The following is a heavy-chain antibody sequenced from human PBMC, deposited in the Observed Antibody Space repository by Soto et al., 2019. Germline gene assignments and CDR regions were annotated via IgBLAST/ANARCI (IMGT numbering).Heavy chain of an antibody. J-gene: IGHJ6*02. Sequence: GESLKISCKGSGYSFTSYWIGCVRQMPGKGLEWMGIIYPGDSDTRYSPSFQGQVTISADKSISTAYLQWSSLKASDTAMYYCTRTSADGKNYYDMDVWGQGTPGTVSS. CDR1: GYSFTSYW. CDR3: TRTSADGKNYYDMDV. V-gene: IGHV5-51*01. CDR2: IYPGDSDT. D-gene: IGHD6-13*01.